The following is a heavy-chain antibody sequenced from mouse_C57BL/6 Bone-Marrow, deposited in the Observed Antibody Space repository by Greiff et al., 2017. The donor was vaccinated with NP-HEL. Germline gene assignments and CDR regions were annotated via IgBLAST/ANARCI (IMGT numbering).Heavy chain of an antibody. D-gene: IGHD4-1*02. Sequence: EVKLVESGGGLVKPGGSLKLSCAASGFTFSDYGMHWVRQAPEKGLEWVAYISSGSSTIYYADTVKGRFTIFRDNATNTPVRQMPRLVSEDTAMYYCARESCYFDYWGQGTTLTVSS. CDR3: ARESCYFDY. CDR1: GFTFSDYG. CDR2: ISSGSSTI. J-gene: IGHJ2*01. V-gene: IGHV5-17*01.